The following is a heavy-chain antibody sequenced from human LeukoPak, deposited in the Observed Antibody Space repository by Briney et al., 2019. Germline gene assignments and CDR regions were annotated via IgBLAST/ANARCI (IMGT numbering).Heavy chain of an antibody. Sequence: SGGSLRLPCAASGFTFSSYAMSWVRQAPGKGLEWVSAISGSGGSTYYADSVKGRFTISRDNSKNTLYLQMNSLRAEDTAVYYCAKDTGEGSYAYYYYYMDVWGKGTTVTVSS. D-gene: IGHD5-18*01. CDR1: GFTFSSYA. J-gene: IGHJ6*03. V-gene: IGHV3-23*01. CDR3: AKDTGEGSYAYYYYYMDV. CDR2: ISGSGGST.